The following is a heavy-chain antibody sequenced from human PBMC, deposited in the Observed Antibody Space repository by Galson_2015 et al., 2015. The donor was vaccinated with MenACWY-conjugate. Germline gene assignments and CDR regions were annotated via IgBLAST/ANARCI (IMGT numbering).Heavy chain of an antibody. CDR3: ARDRKGLIASLPANYFDP. CDR1: GFTFSDYW. Sequence: SLRLSCAASGFTFSDYWMHWVRQVPGKGLVWVSRIDRDGSRRTYADSVKGRFTISRDNAKKTLYLQMESLRDEDTAMYFCARDRKGLIASLPANYFDPWGQGTLVTVSS. V-gene: IGHV3-74*01. D-gene: IGHD6-6*01. CDR2: IDRDGSRR. J-gene: IGHJ5*02.